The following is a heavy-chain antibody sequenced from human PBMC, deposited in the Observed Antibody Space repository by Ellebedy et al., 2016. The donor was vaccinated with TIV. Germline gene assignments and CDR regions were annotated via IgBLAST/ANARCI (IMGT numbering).Heavy chain of an antibody. CDR1: GFIFSANA. Sequence: GGSLRLSXAASGFIFSANAMNWVRQAPGKGLEWISYISSSGGTIYYADSVKGRFTISRDNAENSLYLQMNSLRDEDTAVYYCARGAPHYSTILRFDYWGQGTRVTVSS. CDR3: ARGAPHYSTILRFDY. V-gene: IGHV3-48*02. CDR2: ISSSGGTI. D-gene: IGHD4-11*01. J-gene: IGHJ4*02.